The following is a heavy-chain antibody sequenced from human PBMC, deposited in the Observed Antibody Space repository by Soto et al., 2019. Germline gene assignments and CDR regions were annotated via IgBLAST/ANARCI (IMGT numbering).Heavy chain of an antibody. CDR1: GFTFDDYA. D-gene: IGHD5-18*01. CDR3: ANQPEPGGYSYAVGY. J-gene: IGHJ4*02. V-gene: IGHV3-9*01. CDR2: ISWNSGSI. Sequence: EVQLVESGGGLVQPGRSLRLSCAASGFTFDDYAMHWVRQAPGKGLEWVSGISWNSGSIGYADSVKGRFTISRDNAKNSLYLQMNSLRAEDTALYYCANQPEPGGYSYAVGYWGQGTLVTVSS.